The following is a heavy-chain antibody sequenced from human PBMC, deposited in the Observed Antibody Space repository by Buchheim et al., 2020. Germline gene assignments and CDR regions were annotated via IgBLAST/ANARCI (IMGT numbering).Heavy chain of an antibody. CDR3: AREGFRGPSDWGY. Sequence: EVQLVESGGGLVQPGGSLRLSCAASGFTFSSYWMSWVRQAPGTGLEWVANIKQDGSEKYYVDSVKGRFTISRGNAQNSLYLQMNSLRAEDTAVYYCAREGFRGPSDWGYWGQGTL. D-gene: IGHD3-16*01. CDR1: GFTFSSYW. V-gene: IGHV3-7*01. J-gene: IGHJ4*02. CDR2: IKQDGSEK.